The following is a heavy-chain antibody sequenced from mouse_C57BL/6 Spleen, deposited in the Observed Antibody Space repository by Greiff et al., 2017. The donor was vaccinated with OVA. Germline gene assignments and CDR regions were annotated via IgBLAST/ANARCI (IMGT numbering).Heavy chain of an antibody. J-gene: IGHJ4*01. CDR1: GYTFTDYY. V-gene: IGHV1-76*01. D-gene: IGHD2-4*01. CDR3: AMIPYYAMDY. CDR2: IYPGSGNT. Sequence: QVQLQQSGAELVRPGASVKLSCKASGYTFTDYYINWVKQRPGQGLEWIARIYPGSGNTYYNEKFKGKATLTAEKSSSTAYMQLSSLTSEDSAVYFCAMIPYYAMDYWGQGTSVTVSS.